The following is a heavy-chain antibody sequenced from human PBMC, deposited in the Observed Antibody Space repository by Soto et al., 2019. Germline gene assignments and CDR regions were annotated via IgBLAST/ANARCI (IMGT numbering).Heavy chain of an antibody. J-gene: IGHJ4*02. CDR2: ISYDGGNK. D-gene: IGHD6-19*01. V-gene: IGHV3-30-3*01. Sequence: GGSLRLSCAASGFTFSSYAMHWVRQAPGKGLEWVAVISYDGGNKYYADSVKGRFTISRDNSKTTLSLQMNSLRAADTAVYYFARETGRGYSSGWYLDYWGQGTLGTVPQ. CDR3: ARETGRGYSSGWYLDY. CDR1: GFTFSSYA.